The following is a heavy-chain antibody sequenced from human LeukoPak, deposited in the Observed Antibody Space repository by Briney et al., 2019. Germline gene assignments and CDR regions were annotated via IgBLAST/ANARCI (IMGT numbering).Heavy chain of an antibody. D-gene: IGHD3-3*01. Sequence: GGSLRLSCAGSGFTFGSYSMNWVRHAPGKGLEWVSYIGHTGSITDYADSVKGRFTISRDNAKNTLFLQMNSLRAEDTAVYYCGAQLRLRDYWGQGTLVTVSS. V-gene: IGHV3-48*04. CDR2: IGHTGSIT. J-gene: IGHJ4*02. CDR1: GFTFGSYS. CDR3: GAQLRLRDY.